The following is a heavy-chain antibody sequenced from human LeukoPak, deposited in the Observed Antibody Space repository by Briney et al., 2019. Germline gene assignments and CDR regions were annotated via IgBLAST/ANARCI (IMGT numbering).Heavy chain of an antibody. CDR1: GFTFSSSA. V-gene: IGHV3-30-3*01. J-gene: IGHJ4*02. D-gene: IGHD6-19*01. CDR2: ISYDGSNK. Sequence: GGSLRLSCAASGFTFSSSAMPWVRPAPDKGLEWVAVISYDGSNKYYADSVKGRFTISRDNSKNTLYLQMNSLRADDTAVYYCARDRDSSGWYEGFDYWGQGTLVTVSS. CDR3: ARDRDSSGWYEGFDY.